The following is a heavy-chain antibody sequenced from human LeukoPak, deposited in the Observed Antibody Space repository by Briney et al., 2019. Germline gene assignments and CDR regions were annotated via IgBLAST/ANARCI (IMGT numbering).Heavy chain of an antibody. CDR1: GFTFSSYW. V-gene: IGHV3-7*04. CDR3: TRAGMCDY. CDR2: IRQDGSEK. J-gene: IGHJ4*02. Sequence: GGSLRLSCAASGFTFSSYWMSWVRQAPGKGLEWVANIRQDGSEKSYVDSVKGRFTISRDNAKNSLYLQMNSLRAEDTTVYYCTRAGMCDYWGQGTLVTVSS.